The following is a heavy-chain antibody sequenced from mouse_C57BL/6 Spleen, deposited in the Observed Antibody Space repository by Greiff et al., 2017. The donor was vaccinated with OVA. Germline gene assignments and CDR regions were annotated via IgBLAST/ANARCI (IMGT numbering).Heavy chain of an antibody. CDR1: GYTFTSYW. CDR2: LDPSDSYT. Sequence: VQLQQSGAELVMPGASVKLSCKASGYTFTSYWMHWVKQRPGQGLEWIGELDPSDSYTNYNQKFKGKSTLTVDKSSSTAYMQLSSLTSEDSAVYYCARRDYDYDGLDYWGQGTTLTVSS. J-gene: IGHJ2*01. D-gene: IGHD2-4*01. CDR3: ARRDYDYDGLDY. V-gene: IGHV1-69*01.